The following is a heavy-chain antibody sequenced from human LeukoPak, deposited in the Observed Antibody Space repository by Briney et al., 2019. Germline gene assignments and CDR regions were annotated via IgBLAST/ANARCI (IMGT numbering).Heavy chain of an antibody. CDR3: ARRTYRSSSSSFVY. J-gene: IGHJ4*02. D-gene: IGHD6-6*01. CDR2: ISAYNGNT. Sequence: ASVRDSCKASGYTFTSYGISWGRHAPGQGLEWMGWISAYNGNTNYAQKLQGRVTLTPDTSTSTADMELRSLRSADTAVYYCARRTYRSSSSSFVYWGQGALVTVSS. V-gene: IGHV1-18*01. CDR1: GYTFTSYG.